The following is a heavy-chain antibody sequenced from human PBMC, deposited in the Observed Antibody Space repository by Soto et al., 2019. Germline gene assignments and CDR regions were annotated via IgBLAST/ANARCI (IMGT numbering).Heavy chain of an antibody. CDR1: GFIFDSDW. CDR3: AREPTTVVTNPYFDY. D-gene: IGHD4-17*01. V-gene: IGHV3-74*01. Sequence: PGGSLRLSCAASGFIFDSDWMHWVHQAPGQGLVWVSRINTDGSGTSYADSVKGRFTISRDNAKNMVYLQMNSLRVEDTAVYYCAREPTTVVTNPYFDYWGQGTLVTVSS. CDR2: INTDGSGT. J-gene: IGHJ4*02.